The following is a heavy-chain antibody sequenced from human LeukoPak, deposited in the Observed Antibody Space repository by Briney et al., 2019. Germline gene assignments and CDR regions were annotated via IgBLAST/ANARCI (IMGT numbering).Heavy chain of an antibody. Sequence: PGGSLRLTCTASGFTFSIYWMSWVRQAPGKGLEWVSGISWNSGSIGYADSVKGRFTISRDNAKNSLYLQMNSLRAEDTALYYCAKGIAAAGTPDYWGQGTLVTVSS. V-gene: IGHV3-9*01. CDR2: ISWNSGSI. D-gene: IGHD6-13*01. CDR3: AKGIAAAGTPDY. J-gene: IGHJ4*02. CDR1: GFTFSIYW.